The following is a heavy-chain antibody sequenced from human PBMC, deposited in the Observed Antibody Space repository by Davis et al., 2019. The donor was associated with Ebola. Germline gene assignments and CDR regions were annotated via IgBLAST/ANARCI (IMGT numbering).Heavy chain of an antibody. V-gene: IGHV3-21*01. D-gene: IGHD1-26*01. J-gene: IGHJ4*02. Sequence: GGSLRLSCAASGFTFSSYGMHWVRQAPGKGLEWVSSITSGSTHIFYADSVKGRFTISRDNAKNSLYLQMNSLRVEDTAVYYCARYSGTYRDYWGQGTLVTVSS. CDR2: ITSGSTHI. CDR1: GFTFSSYG. CDR3: ARYSGTYRDY.